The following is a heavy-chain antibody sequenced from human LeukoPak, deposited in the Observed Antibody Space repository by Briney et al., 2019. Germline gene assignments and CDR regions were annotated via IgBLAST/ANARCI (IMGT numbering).Heavy chain of an antibody. V-gene: IGHV3-30*03. Sequence: GGSLRLSCAASGFTFSSYGMHWVRQAPGKGLEWVAVISYDGSNKYYADSVKGRFTISRDNSKNTLYLQMNSLRAEDTAVYYCASPYSGSYWYYFDYWGQGTLVTVSS. CDR1: GFTFSSYG. CDR3: ASPYSGSYWYYFDY. J-gene: IGHJ4*02. D-gene: IGHD1-26*01. CDR2: ISYDGSNK.